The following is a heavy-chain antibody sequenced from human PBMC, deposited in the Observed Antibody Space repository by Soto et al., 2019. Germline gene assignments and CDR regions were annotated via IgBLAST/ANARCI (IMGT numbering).Heavy chain of an antibody. J-gene: IGHJ4*02. CDR1: GFTFSNAW. CDR2: IKSKTDGGTT. D-gene: IGHD3-9*01. CDR3: TTEDYDILTGYPLAFDY. V-gene: IGHV3-15*07. Sequence: PGGSLRLSCAASGFTFSNAWMNWVRQAPGKGLEWVGRIKSKTDGGTTDYAAPVKGRFTISRDDSKNTLYLQMNSLKTEDTAVYYCTTEDYDILTGYPLAFDYWGQGTLVTVSS.